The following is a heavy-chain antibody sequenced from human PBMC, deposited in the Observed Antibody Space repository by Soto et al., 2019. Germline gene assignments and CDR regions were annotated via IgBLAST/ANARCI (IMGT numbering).Heavy chain of an antibody. CDR3: ARDPFSVVVITPYYYYGMDV. CDR1: VGTFSSYA. J-gene: IGHJ6*02. V-gene: IGHV1-69*13. D-gene: IGHD3-22*01. Sequence: ASVKVSCKASVGTFSSYAISWVRQAPGQGLEWMGGIIPIFGTANYAQKFQGRVTITADESTSTAYMELSSLRSEDTAVYYCARDPFSVVVITPYYYYGMDVWGQGTTVTVSS. CDR2: IIPIFGTA.